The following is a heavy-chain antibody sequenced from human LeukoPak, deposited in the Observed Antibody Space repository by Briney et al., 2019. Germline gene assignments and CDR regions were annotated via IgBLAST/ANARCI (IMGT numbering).Heavy chain of an antibody. CDR3: ARVIISTKYYSGMDV. D-gene: IGHD2/OR15-2a*01. CDR1: GFTFSTYV. CDR2: ISYDGNSK. V-gene: IGHV3-30*03. Sequence: PGRSLRLSCAGSGFTFSTYVIHWVRQTPGKGLEWAALISYDGNSKYYADSVKGRFTISRDNSKNTVYLQMDSLIPEATALYYCARVIISTKYYSGMDVWGQGTTVTVSS. J-gene: IGHJ6*02.